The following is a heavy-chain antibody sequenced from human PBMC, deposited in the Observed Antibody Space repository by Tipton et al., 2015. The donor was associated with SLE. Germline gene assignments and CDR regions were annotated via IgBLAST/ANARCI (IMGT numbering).Heavy chain of an antibody. V-gene: IGHV4-31*03. CDR1: GGSISSGGYY. Sequence: TLSLTCTVSGGSISSGGYYWSWIRQHPGKGLEWIGYIYYSGSTYYNPSLKSRVTISVDTSKNQFSLKLSSVTAADTAVYYCARRVETFGAPDCWGQGTLVTVSS. D-gene: IGHD3-3*01. CDR2: IYYSGST. CDR3: ARRVETFGAPDC. J-gene: IGHJ4*02.